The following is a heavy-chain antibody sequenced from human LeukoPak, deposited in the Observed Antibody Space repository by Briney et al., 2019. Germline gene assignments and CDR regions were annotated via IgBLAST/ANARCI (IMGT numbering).Heavy chain of an antibody. CDR1: GYTFTSYG. D-gene: IGHD6-19*01. V-gene: IGHV1-18*01. J-gene: IGHJ3*02. CDR2: ISAYNGNT. Sequence: ASAKVSCKASGYTFTSYGISWVRQAPGQGLEWMGWISAYNGNTNYAQKLQGRVTMTTDTSTSTAYMELRSLRSDDTAVYYCARVRMSGWYGNAFDIWGQGTMVTVSS. CDR3: ARVRMSGWYGNAFDI.